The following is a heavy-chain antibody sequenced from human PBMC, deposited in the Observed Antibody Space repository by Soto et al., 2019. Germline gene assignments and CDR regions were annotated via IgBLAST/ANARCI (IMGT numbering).Heavy chain of an antibody. J-gene: IGHJ6*02. V-gene: IGHV1-69*01. D-gene: IGHD3-16*02. CDR2: LIPILGTP. Sequence: QVQLVQSGAEVKKPGSSVKVSCKASGSTFSKYAISWVRQAPGQGLEWIGGLIPILGTPKYAQKFQGRVTITADESTTTAYMELSSVTFEDTAVYYCARDSHDYIWGSYRNGMDVWGQGTTVSVSS. CDR1: GSTFSKYA. CDR3: ARDSHDYIWGSYRNGMDV.